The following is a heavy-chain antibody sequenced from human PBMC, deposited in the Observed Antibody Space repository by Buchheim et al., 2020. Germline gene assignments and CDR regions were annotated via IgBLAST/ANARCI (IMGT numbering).Heavy chain of an antibody. V-gene: IGHV1-69*04. CDR1: GGTFSSYA. J-gene: IGHJ6*02. CDR3: ARENYYDSSGYYYYYYGMDV. D-gene: IGHD3-22*01. CDR2: IIPILGIA. Sequence: QVQLVQSGAEVKKPGSSVKVSCKASGGTFSSYAISWVRQAPRQGLEWMGRIIPILGIANYAQKFQGRVTITADKSTSTAYMELSSLRSEDTAVYYCARENYYDSSGYYYYYYGMDVWGQGTT.